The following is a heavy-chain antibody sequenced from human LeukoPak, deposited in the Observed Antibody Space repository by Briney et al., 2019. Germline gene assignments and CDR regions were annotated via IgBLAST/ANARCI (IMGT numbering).Heavy chain of an antibody. CDR3: TEGRALGKLRVFYFDY. V-gene: IGHV3-23*01. Sequence: PGGSLTLSCVASGFTLSSYAMRWVRPAPGKGLEWVASIRCRGSNTYYADSVKGRSTTPRDNTRNTPYLHMNSLRDEDTAGYYCTEGRALGKLRVFYFDYWGQGTLVTVSS. J-gene: IGHJ4*02. D-gene: IGHD7-27*01. CDR2: IRCRGSNT. CDR1: GFTLSSYA.